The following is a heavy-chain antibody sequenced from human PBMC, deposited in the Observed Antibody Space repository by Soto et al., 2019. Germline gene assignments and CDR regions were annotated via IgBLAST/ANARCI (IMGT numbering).Heavy chain of an antibody. CDR1: GFTFSSYA. V-gene: IGHV3-23*01. J-gene: IGHJ6*03. CDR3: AKDHESDYFYYMDV. Sequence: EVQLLESGGGLVQPGGSLRLSCVASGFTFSSYAMTWVRQAPGKGLEWVSAISGSGDITHYADSVKGLLTISRDNSRNTLYLQMNSLRGEDTAVYYCAKDHESDYFYYMDVWGKGTTVTVSS. CDR2: ISGSGDIT.